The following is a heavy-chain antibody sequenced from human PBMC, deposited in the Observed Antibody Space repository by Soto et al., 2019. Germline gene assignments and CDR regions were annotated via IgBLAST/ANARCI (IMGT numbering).Heavy chain of an antibody. Sequence: GGSLRLSCAASGFNFDDHAMHWVRQTPGKGLEWVSGISWNSVTINYADSIKGRFTISRDNAKRTLYLQMNNLRPADTAMYFCVRSSGSQPRAGWFDPWGQGTLVTVS. CDR2: ISWNSVTI. CDR1: GFNFDDHA. D-gene: IGHD1-26*01. J-gene: IGHJ5*02. V-gene: IGHV3-9*01. CDR3: VRSSGSQPRAGWFDP.